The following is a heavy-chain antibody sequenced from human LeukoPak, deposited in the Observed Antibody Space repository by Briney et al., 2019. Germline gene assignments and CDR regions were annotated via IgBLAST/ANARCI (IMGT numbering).Heavy chain of an antibody. CDR2: ISSNGINT. Sequence: GGSLRLSCAASGFNFSTYAMHWVRQAPGKGLEYVSAISSNGINTYYANSVKGRFTTSRDNSKNTLYLQMGSLRAEDMAVYYCVRVIQGINSSWYGSWGQGTLVTVSS. CDR3: VRVIQGINSSWYGS. V-gene: IGHV3-64*01. CDR1: GFNFSTYA. D-gene: IGHD6-13*01. J-gene: IGHJ1*01.